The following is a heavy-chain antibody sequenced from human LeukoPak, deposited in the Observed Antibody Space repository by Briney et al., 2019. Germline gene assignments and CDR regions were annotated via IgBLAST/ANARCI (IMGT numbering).Heavy chain of an antibody. V-gene: IGHV3-21*01. CDR1: GFTFSSSA. CDR2: ISSSSSYI. J-gene: IGHJ4*02. D-gene: IGHD3-22*01. Sequence: GGSLRLSCAASGFTFSSSAMSWVRQVPGKGLEWVSSISSSSSYIYYADSVKGRFTISRDNAKNSLYLQMNSLRAEDTAVYYCARDFEDYYDSSGYSFDYWGQGTLVTVSS. CDR3: ARDFEDYYDSSGYSFDY.